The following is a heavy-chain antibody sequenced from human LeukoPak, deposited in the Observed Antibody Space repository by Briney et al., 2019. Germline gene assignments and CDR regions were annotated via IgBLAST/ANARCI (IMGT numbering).Heavy chain of an antibody. CDR2: MNPNSGDT. V-gene: IGHV1-8*01. CDR3: ARYVMRFGESRNGMDV. Sequence: ASVKVSCKASGYTFTSYDINWVRQATGQGLEWMGWMNPNSGDTGYAQKFQGRVTMTRNTSISTAYMELSSLRSEDTAVYYCARYVMRFGESRNGMDVWGQGTTVTVSS. D-gene: IGHD3-10*01. CDR1: GYTFTSYD. J-gene: IGHJ6*02.